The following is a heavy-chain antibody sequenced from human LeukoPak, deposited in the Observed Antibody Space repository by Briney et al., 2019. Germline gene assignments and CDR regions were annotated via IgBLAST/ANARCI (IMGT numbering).Heavy chain of an antibody. D-gene: IGHD6-19*01. V-gene: IGHV4-61*08. CDR2: IYYSGSS. CDR3: SRHGNNSGWYGYFQH. CDR1: GGSLSITGIS. Sequence: SETLSLTCTVSGGSLSITGISWSWIRQPPGKGLEWIGYIYYSGSSNYNPSLKTRLTISVDTSKNQFSLKLSSVTAADTAVYYCSRHGNNSGWYGYFQHWGQGTLVTVSS. J-gene: IGHJ1*01.